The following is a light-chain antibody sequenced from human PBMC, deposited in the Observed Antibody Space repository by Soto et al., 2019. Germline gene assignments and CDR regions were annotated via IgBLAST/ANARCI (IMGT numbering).Light chain of an antibody. CDR1: QSVDIY. CDR3: QQRKNWPPLT. CDR2: DAS. J-gene: IGKJ5*01. Sequence: ETVLTQSPATLSLSPGESATLSCRASQSVDIYLAWYQQKPGQAPRLLIYDASNRATGIPARFSGSGSGTDFTLTISSLEPEDFALYYCQQRKNWPPLTFGQGTRLEIK. V-gene: IGKV3-11*01.